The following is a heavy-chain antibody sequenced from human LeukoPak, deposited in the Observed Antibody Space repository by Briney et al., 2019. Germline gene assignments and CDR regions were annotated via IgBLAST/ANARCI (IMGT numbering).Heavy chain of an antibody. CDR1: GYTFTCYY. V-gene: IGHV1-2*06. CDR3: ARGDYDFWSGPFSY. CDR2: LNPNSGVT. D-gene: IGHD3-3*01. J-gene: IGHJ4*02. Sequence: GASVKVSCKASGYTFTCYYMHWVRQAPGQGLEWMGRLNPNSGVTNFAQRFQGRVTMTMDTSISTAYMELSSLRSDDTAVYYCARGDYDFWSGPFSYWGQGTLVTVSS.